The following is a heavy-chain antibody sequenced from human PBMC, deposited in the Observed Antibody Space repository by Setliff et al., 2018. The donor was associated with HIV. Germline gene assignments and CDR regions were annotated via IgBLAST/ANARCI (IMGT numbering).Heavy chain of an antibody. CDR2: INAGNGNT. CDR1: GYTFTSYA. D-gene: IGHD3-10*01. V-gene: IGHV1-3*01. Sequence: GASVKVSCKASGYTFTSYAMHWVRQAPGQRLEWMGWINAGNGNTKYSQKFQGRVTITRDTSASTAYMELSSLRSEDTAVYYCARDYYGSGSYFILDYWGPGTLVTVSS. CDR3: ARDYYGSGSYFILDY. J-gene: IGHJ4*02.